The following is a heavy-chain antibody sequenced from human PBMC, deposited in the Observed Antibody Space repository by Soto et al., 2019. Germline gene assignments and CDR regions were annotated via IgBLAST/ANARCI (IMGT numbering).Heavy chain of an antibody. D-gene: IGHD3-10*01. CDR3: ARPYYGSGTYYPNWFDP. J-gene: IGHJ5*02. V-gene: IGHV1-8*01. Sequence: ASVKVSCKTSGYTFTNCDINWVRQATGQGLEWIGWMNPKSGNTGYAQQFQGRITMTRDTSISTAYMELSSLRSEDTAVYYCARPYYGSGTYYPNWFDPWGQGTLVTVSS. CDR2: MNPKSGNT. CDR1: GYTFTNCD.